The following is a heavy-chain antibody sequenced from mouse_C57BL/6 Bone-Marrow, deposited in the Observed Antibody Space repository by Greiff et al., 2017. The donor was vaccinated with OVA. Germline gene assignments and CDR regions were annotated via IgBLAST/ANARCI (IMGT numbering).Heavy chain of an antibody. CDR1: GFTFSSYG. J-gene: IGHJ2*01. Sequence: DVMLVESGGDLVKPGGSLKLSCAASGFTFSSYGMSWVRQTPDKRLEWVANISSGGSYTYYPDSVKGRFTISSDNAKNTLYLQMSSLKSENTAMYYCARHGDYGSFFDYWGQGTTLTVSS. CDR3: ARHGDYGSFFDY. CDR2: ISSGGSYT. V-gene: IGHV5-6*02. D-gene: IGHD1-1*01.